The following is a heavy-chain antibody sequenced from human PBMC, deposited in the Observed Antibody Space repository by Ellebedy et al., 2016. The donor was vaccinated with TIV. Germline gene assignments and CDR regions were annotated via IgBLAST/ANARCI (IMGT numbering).Heavy chain of an antibody. CDR3: ARLRHYGGDSVWFFDL. CDR2: IYYSGIT. V-gene: IGHV4-59*08. J-gene: IGHJ2*01. D-gene: IGHD4-23*01. CDR1: GDSMSNYW. Sequence: MPSETLSLTCNVSGDSMSNYWWNWIRQPPGKPLEWIGYIYYSGITNYDPSLKSRVTISLDTSKNQFSLRLTSVTAADTAVYYCARLRHYGGDSVWFFDLWGRGTLVTVSS.